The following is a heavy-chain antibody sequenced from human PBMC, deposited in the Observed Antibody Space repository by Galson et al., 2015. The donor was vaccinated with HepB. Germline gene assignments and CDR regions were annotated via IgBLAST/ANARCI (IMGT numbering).Heavy chain of an antibody. V-gene: IGHV3-48*03. Sequence: SLRLSCAASGFTFSSYEMNWVRQAPGKGLEWVSYISSSGSTIYYAASVKGRFTISRDNAKNSLYLQMNSLRAEDTAVYYCARDPGDFWSGYSYYYYYGMDVWGQGTTVTVSS. D-gene: IGHD3-3*01. CDR1: GFTFSSYE. CDR3: ARDPGDFWSGYSYYYYYGMDV. CDR2: ISSSGSTI. J-gene: IGHJ6*02.